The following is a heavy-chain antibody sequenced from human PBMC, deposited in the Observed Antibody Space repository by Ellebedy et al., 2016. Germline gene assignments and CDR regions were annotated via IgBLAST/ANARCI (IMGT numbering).Heavy chain of an antibody. CDR3: ARDRMVRGVIQDYYYGMDV. D-gene: IGHD3-10*01. Sequence: ASVKVSXXASGYTFTSYYMHWVRQAPGQGLEWMGIINPSGGSTRYAQKFQGRVTMTRDTSTSTVHMEVSSLRSEDTAVYYCARDRMVRGVIQDYYYGMDVWGQGTTVTVSS. CDR1: GYTFTSYY. CDR2: INPSGGST. V-gene: IGHV1-46*01. J-gene: IGHJ6*02.